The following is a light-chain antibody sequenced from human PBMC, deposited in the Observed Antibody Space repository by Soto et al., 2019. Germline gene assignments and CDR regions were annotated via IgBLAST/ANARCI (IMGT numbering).Light chain of an antibody. CDR3: QQRKDYPLT. Sequence: DIQLTQSPSFLSASVGDRVTITCRASQGISSHLAWFQQKPGRAPKLLVYAASTLQSGVPSRFSGSGSETEFTLTISCLQPEDFATYYCQQRKDYPLTFGGGTKVEIK. CDR1: QGISSH. CDR2: AAS. J-gene: IGKJ4*01. V-gene: IGKV1-9*01.